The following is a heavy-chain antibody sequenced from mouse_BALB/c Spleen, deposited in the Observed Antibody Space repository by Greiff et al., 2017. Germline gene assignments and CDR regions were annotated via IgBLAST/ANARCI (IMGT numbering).Heavy chain of an antibody. J-gene: IGHJ2*01. CDR2: ISSGGSYT. CDR3: ARYDGYHYFVY. CDR1: GFIFSSHA. D-gene: IGHD2-3*01. V-gene: IGHV5-9-4*01. Sequence: EVLLVESGGRLVKPGGSLKLSCAVSGFIFSSHAMSWVRQSPEKRLEWVAEISSGGSYTYYPDIVTGRVTISRDNAKNTLYLGMSSLMSEDTAMYYCARYDGYHYFVYWSQGNTLTVAS.